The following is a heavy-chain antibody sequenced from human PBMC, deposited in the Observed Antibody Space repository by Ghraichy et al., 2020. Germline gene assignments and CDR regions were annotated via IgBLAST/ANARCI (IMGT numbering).Heavy chain of an antibody. V-gene: IGHV1-3*01. CDR2: INAGNDNT. Sequence: ASVKVSCKASGYTFTTYAMHWVRQAPGQRLEWMGWINAGNDNTKYSQKFQGRVTFTRDTSANTAYMELSSLRSEDTAVYYCARVTFVSVGGFQYWGQGTLVTVSS. D-gene: IGHD2-15*01. J-gene: IGHJ4*02. CDR3: ARVTFVSVGGFQY. CDR1: GYTFTTYA.